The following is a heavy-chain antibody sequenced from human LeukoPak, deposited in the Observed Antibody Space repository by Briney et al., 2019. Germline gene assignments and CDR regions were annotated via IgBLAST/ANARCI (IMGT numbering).Heavy chain of an antibody. CDR1: GGTFSSYA. D-gene: IGHD2-21*02. CDR2: IIPIFGTA. J-gene: IGHJ4*02. V-gene: IGHV1-69*05. Sequence: GASVKVSCKASGGTFSSYAISWVRQAPGQGLEWMGGIIPIFGTANYAQKFQGRVTITTDESTSTAYMELSSPRSEDTAVYYCARGPYCGGDCYEQDFDYWGQGTLVTVSS. CDR3: ARGPYCGGDCYEQDFDY.